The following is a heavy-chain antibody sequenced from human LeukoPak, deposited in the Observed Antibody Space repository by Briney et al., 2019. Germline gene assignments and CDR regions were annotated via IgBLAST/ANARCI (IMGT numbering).Heavy chain of an antibody. Sequence: GGALRLSCAASGFTFNNYAMNWVRQAPGKGLEWVSSISSSSSYIYYADSVKGRFTISRDNAKNSLYLQMNSLRAEDTAVYYCARVGWFGELLGYFDYWGQGTLVTVSS. CDR2: ISSSSSYI. V-gene: IGHV3-21*01. CDR1: GFTFNNYA. J-gene: IGHJ4*02. CDR3: ARVGWFGELLGYFDY. D-gene: IGHD3-10*01.